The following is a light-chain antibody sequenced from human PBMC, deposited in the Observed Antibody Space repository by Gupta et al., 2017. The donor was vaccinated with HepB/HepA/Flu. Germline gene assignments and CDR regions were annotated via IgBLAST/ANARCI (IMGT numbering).Light chain of an antibody. CDR1: QSVSSY. Sequence: EIVLTQSPATLSLSPGERATLSCRASQSVSSYLAWYQQKPGQAPRLLIYDASNRATGIPARFSGSGSGTDCPLTISSLEPEDFAVYYCQQRSNWPGTFGPGTKVDIK. CDR2: DAS. V-gene: IGKV3-11*01. J-gene: IGKJ3*01. CDR3: QQRSNWPGT.